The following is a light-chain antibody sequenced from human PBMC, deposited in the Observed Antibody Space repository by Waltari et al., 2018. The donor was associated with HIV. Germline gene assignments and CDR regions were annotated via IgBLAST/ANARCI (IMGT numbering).Light chain of an antibody. CDR1: RSNIGAGSA. CDR2: GNS. J-gene: IGLJ2*01. Sequence: QSVLTQPPSVSGAPGQRVTFSCIGSRSNIGAGSAVHWDQQLPVLAPKLLSYGNSKRPSGVPDRFSGSKSGTSASLAITGVQAEDEADYYCQSYDSSLSSLVFGGGTKVTVL. V-gene: IGLV1-40*01. CDR3: QSYDSSLSSLV.